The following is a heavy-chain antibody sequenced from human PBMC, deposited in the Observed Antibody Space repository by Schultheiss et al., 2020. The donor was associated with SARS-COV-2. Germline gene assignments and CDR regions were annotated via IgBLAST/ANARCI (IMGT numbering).Heavy chain of an antibody. D-gene: IGHD3-3*01. J-gene: IGHJ4*02. Sequence: GSLRLSCAVSGGSISSSNWWSWVRQPPGKGLEWIGYIDYSGRIFYNPSLKSRLTISVDTSKNQFSLKLTSLTAADTAIYYCARGNDFVYFFDSWGQGTLVTVSS. CDR2: IDYSGRI. CDR1: GGSISSSNW. CDR3: ARGNDFVYFFDS. V-gene: IGHV4-4*02.